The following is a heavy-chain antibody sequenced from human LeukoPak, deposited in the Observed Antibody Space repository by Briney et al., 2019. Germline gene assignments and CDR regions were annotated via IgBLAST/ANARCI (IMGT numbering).Heavy chain of an antibody. J-gene: IGHJ4*02. CDR2: ISSSSTYM. V-gene: IGHV3-21*01. CDR3: ARYSGTHRDY. CDR1: GFTFSSYN. D-gene: IGHD1-26*01. Sequence: PGGSLRLSCAASGFTFSSYNMNWVRQAPGRGLEWVSSISSSSTYMSYADSVKGRFTISRDNAKNSLYLRMDSLRAEDTAVYYCARYSGTHRDYWGQGTLVTVSS.